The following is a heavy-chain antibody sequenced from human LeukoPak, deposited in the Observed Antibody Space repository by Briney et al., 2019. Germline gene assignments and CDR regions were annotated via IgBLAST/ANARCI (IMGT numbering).Heavy chain of an antibody. V-gene: IGHV3-23*01. CDR2: ISGSGGST. J-gene: IGHJ6*03. CDR1: GFTFSSYA. Sequence: GGSLRLSCAASGFTFSSYAMSWVRQAPGKGLEWVSAISGSGGSTYYADSVRGRFTISRDNSKNTLYLQMNSLRAEDTAVYYCAKGLYYYYYMDVWGKGTTVTVSS. CDR3: AKGLYYYYYMDV.